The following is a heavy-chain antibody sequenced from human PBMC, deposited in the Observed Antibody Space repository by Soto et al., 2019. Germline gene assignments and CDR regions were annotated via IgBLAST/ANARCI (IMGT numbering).Heavy chain of an antibody. CDR1: RVTFISAG. CDR3: AKDLGQPAEADFDY. D-gene: IGHD6-19*01. V-gene: IGHV3-30*02. CDR2: IWYDGSNK. Sequence: PWGSLRLSCAATRVTFISAGMHWISQAPGEGLEWVAVIWYDGSNKYYADSGNGRCTISRDNSKNTLYLQMNSMRAEDTSVYDCAKDLGQPAEADFDYWGEGA. J-gene: IGHJ4*02.